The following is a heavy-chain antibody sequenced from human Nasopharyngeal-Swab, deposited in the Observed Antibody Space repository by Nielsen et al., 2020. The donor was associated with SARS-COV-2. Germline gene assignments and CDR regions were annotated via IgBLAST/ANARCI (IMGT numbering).Heavy chain of an antibody. Sequence: GESLKISCAASGFTFSSYWMSWVRQAPGKGLEWVANIKQDGSEKYYVDSVKGRFTISRDNAKNSLYLQMNSLRAEDTAVYYCTTQNWFDPWGQGTLVTVSS. D-gene: IGHD1-14*01. V-gene: IGHV3-7*03. J-gene: IGHJ5*02. CDR2: IKQDGSEK. CDR3: TTQNWFDP. CDR1: GFTFSSYW.